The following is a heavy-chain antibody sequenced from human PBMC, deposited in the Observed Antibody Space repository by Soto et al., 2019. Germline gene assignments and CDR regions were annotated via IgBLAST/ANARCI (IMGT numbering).Heavy chain of an antibody. CDR2: TYHSGNT. CDR3: ARAFGLTMPSLL. Sequence: SETLSLTCAVSGYSITNGYYWGWIRQPPGKGLEWIGSTYHSGNTYYNPSLKSRVTLSIDTSKNQFSLKLRSVTAADTAMYYCARAFGLTMPSLLWGPVTLFTVSS. D-gene: IGHD2-2*01. V-gene: IGHV4-38-2*01. CDR1: GYSITNGYY. J-gene: IGHJ4*02.